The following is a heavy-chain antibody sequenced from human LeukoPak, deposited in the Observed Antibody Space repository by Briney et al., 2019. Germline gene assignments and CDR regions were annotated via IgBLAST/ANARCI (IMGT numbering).Heavy chain of an antibody. J-gene: IGHJ3*02. CDR2: ISGSGGST. D-gene: IGHD4/OR15-4a*01. CDR3: AKSAKRYILFPDAFDI. Sequence: GGTLRLSCAASGFTFSSYGMSWVRQAPGKGLEWVSAISGSGGSTYYADSVKGRFTISRDNSKNTLYLQMNSLRAEDTAVYYCAKSAKRYILFPDAFDIWGQGTMATVSS. V-gene: IGHV3-23*01. CDR1: GFTFSSYG.